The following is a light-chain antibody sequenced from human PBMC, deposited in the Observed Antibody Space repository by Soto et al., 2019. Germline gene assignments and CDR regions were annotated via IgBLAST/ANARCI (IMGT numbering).Light chain of an antibody. CDR3: QQYYSVPQT. CDR1: QSLLYNSNNKNH. J-gene: IGKJ1*01. Sequence: DIVMTQSPESLAVSLGERATINCKSSQSLLYNSNNKNHLAWYQQKPRQPPKLLMHWASTREPGVPDRFTGSGSGTDFTLTISSLQAEDVAVYYCQQYYSVPQTFGQGTRVEI. V-gene: IGKV4-1*01. CDR2: WAS.